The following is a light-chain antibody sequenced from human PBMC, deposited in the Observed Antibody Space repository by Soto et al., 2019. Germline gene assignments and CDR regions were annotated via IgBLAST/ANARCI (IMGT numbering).Light chain of an antibody. CDR1: QSVSNNY. CDR2: GSS. V-gene: IGKV3-20*01. J-gene: IGKJ2*01. CDR3: LQYGSSPPYP. Sequence: EVVWTRSPGTLSLSPGGSATLSCRARQSVSNNYFAWCHQNPGQAPRLLSFGSSDMSTGIPDRSIGSGSGTDFTHTSTRLWPEDFAVYYRLQYGSSPPYPFGQGTKLEIK.